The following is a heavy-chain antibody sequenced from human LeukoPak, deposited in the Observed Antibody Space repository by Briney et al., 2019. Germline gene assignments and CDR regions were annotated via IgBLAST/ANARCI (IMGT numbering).Heavy chain of an antibody. V-gene: IGHV3-23*01. J-gene: IGHJ4*02. CDR1: GFTFSIYE. D-gene: IGHD2-15*01. CDR3: ARGFSSCRGGSCYLDH. Sequence: GGSLRLSCAVSGFTFSIYEMSLVRQAPGTGPKWVASISESGTDTQYADSVRGRFTVSRDNSKNTLYLQMNSLRAGDTAIYYCARGFSSCRGGSCYLDHWGLGPLVSVSS. CDR2: ISESGTDT.